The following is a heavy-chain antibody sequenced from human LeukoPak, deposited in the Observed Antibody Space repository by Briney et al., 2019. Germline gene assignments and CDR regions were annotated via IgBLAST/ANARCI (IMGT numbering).Heavy chain of an antibody. CDR1: GFKFSDHY. V-gene: IGHV3-11*04. Sequence: PGGSQRLSCAASGFKFSDHYIDWVRQAPGKGLEWVSYISSSSSTIYYADSVKGRFTISRDNAKNSLYLQMNSLRAEDTAVYYCARAPNQVTLKYDFDYWGQGTLVTVSS. D-gene: IGHD2-21*02. CDR3: ARAPNQVTLKYDFDY. J-gene: IGHJ4*02. CDR2: ISSSSSTI.